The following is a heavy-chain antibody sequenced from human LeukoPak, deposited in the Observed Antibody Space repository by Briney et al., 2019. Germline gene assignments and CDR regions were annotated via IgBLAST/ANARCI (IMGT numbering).Heavy chain of an antibody. CDR2: IYYSGST. J-gene: IGHJ4*02. CDR1: GGSISSGSYY. CDR3: ARAVWSGYSGGWYFDY. V-gene: IGHV4-61*01. Sequence: SETLSLTCTVSGGSISSGSYYWSWIRQPPGKGLEWIGYIYYSGSTNYNPSLKSRVTISVDTSKNQFSLKLSSVTAADTVVYYCARAVWSGYSGGWYFDYWGQGTLVTVSS. D-gene: IGHD3-3*01.